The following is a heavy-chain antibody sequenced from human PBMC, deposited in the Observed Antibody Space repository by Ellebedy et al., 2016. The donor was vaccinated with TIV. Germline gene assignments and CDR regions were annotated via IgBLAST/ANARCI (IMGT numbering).Heavy chain of an antibody. V-gene: IGHV1-2*02. CDR2: INPNTGAT. CDR3: AKALSAYDYYVLDF. D-gene: IGHD3-10*02. Sequence: AASVKVSCKASGYTFTNYYNHWVRQAPGQGLEWMGWINPNTGATKYAQKFQGRVTMTRATSISTTYTELSSLRSDDAAVYYCAKALSAYDYYVLDFWGQGTLLTVSS. J-gene: IGHJ4*02. CDR1: GYTFTNYY.